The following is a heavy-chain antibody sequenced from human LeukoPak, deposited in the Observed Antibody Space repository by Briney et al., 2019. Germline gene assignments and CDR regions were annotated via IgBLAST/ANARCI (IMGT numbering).Heavy chain of an antibody. CDR1: GGSISSYY. D-gene: IGHD1-26*01. CDR2: IYYSGST. V-gene: IGHV4-59*01. CDR3: AREMVDSGSYYDY. J-gene: IGHJ4*02. Sequence: SETLSLTCTVSGGSISSYYWSWIRQPPGKGLEWIGYIYYSGSTNYNPSLKSRVTISADTSKNQFSLKLSSVTAADTAVYYCAREMVDSGSYYDYWGQGTLVTVSS.